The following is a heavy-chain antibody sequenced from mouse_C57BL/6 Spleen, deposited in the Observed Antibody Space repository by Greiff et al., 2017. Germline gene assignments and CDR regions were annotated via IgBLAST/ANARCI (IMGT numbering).Heavy chain of an antibody. Sequence: EVKLLESGPGLVKPSQSLSLTCSVTGYSITSGYYWNWIRQFPGNKLEWMGYISYDGSNNYNPSLKNRITITRDTSKNQFFLKLNSVTTEDTATYYCARGGVATDYAMDYWGQGTSVTVSS. J-gene: IGHJ4*01. CDR1: GYSITSGYY. CDR3: ARGGVATDYAMDY. V-gene: IGHV3-6*01. D-gene: IGHD1-1*01. CDR2: ISYDGSN.